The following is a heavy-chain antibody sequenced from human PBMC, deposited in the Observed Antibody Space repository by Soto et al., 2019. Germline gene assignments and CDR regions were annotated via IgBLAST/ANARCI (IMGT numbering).Heavy chain of an antibody. J-gene: IGHJ4*02. Sequence: GGSRRLSCAASGFCLSAFGMHWVRQAPVKGLEWVGVMSYDGRNEYYADSVRGRFTVSRDNSKNTLYLQMNSLRAEDTAVYYCAKSITISGDTTGRGAVLDNCRPGSPVIVSS. D-gene: IGHD3-3*01. CDR2: MSYDGRNE. V-gene: IGHV3-30*18. CDR1: GFCLSAFG. CDR3: AKSITISGDTTGRGAVLDN.